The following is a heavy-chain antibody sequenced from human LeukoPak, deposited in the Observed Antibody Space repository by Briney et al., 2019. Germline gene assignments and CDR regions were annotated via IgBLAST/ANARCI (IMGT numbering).Heavy chain of an antibody. V-gene: IGHV3-23*01. D-gene: IGHD5-24*01. J-gene: IGHJ3*01. CDR2: IASNGANS. CDR1: GFNFRDAA. Sequence: PGGSLRLSCAASGFNFRDAAMTWVRQAPRKGLEWVSLIASNGANSYYAESVKGRFSISRDNSKNMLSLQMNSLRVEDTARYYCAKDIQLSTWGLGTVVTVSS. CDR3: AKDIQLST.